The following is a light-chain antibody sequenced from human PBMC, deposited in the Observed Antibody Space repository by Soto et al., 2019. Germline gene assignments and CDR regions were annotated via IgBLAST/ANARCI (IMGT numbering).Light chain of an antibody. J-gene: IGLJ2*01. V-gene: IGLV2-11*01. Sequence: QSALTQPPSVSGSPGQSVTISCTGTSSDVGAYNFVSWYQQYPGKAPKLIIFDVSAWPSGVPDRFSGSKSGNTASLTISGLQADDEADYYCCSYAGTYSPVLGGGTQLTVL. CDR1: SSDVGAYNF. CDR2: DVS. CDR3: CSYAGTYSPV.